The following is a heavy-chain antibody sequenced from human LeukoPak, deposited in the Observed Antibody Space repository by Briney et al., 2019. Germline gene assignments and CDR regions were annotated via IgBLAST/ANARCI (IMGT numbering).Heavy chain of an antibody. V-gene: IGHV3-30*02. D-gene: IGHD2-8*02. Sequence: PGGSLRLSCAASGFTFSSYGMHWVRQAPGKGLEWVAVIWYDGSNKYYADSVKGRFTISRDNSKNTLYLQMSSLRAEDTAVYYCVKDVEFSTGGNFDYWGQGTLVTVSS. CDR3: VKDVEFSTGGNFDY. J-gene: IGHJ4*02. CDR2: IWYDGSNK. CDR1: GFTFSSYG.